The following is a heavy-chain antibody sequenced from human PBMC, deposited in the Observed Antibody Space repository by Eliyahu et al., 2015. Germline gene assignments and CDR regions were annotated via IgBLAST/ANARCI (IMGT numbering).Heavy chain of an antibody. CDR1: GFTFASAW. V-gene: IGHV3-15*01. D-gene: IGHD6-19*01. CDR2: IKSKGYGETT. J-gene: IGHJ4*02. CDR3: STPTVGGRDY. Sequence: EVQLVESGGGLVKPGGSLRLSCAVSGFTFASAWMNWVRQAPGKGLEWVGRIKSKGYGETTDYAAPVEGRFTISRDDSKNMLFLEMYSLRTEDTAVYYCSTPTVGGRDYWGQGTLVTVSS.